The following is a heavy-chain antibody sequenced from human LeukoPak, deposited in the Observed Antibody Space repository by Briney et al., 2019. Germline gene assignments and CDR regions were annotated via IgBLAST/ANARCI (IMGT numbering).Heavy chain of an antibody. Sequence: SETLSLTCTVSGGSISSGDYSWSWIRQPPGKGLEWIGYIYYSGSTYYNPSLKSRVTISVDTSKNQFSLKLSSVTAADTAVYYCARGGSSGYYFDYWGQGTLVTVSS. CDR1: GGSISSGDYS. V-gene: IGHV4-30-4*01. CDR2: IYYSGST. J-gene: IGHJ4*02. D-gene: IGHD2-15*01. CDR3: ARGGSSGYYFDY.